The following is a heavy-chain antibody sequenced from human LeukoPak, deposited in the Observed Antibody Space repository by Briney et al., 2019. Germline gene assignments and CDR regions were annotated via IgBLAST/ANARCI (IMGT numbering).Heavy chain of an antibody. V-gene: IGHV3-23*01. J-gene: IGHJ4*02. CDR2: MNGSGGST. CDR3: AKQLGDILTGYSFDY. Sequence: GGSLRLSCAASGFTFSSYAMSWVRQAPGKGLKWVSSMNGSGGSTYYADSVKGRFTISRDNSKNTLYLQMNSLRAEDTAVYYCAKQLGDILTGYSFDYWGQGTLVTVSS. CDR1: GFTFSSYA. D-gene: IGHD3-9*01.